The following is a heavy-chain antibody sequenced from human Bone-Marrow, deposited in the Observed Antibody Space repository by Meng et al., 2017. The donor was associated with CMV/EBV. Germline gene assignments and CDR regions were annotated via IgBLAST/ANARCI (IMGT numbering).Heavy chain of an antibody. D-gene: IGHD3-22*01. Sequence: GESLKISCKGSGYTFTTHWIAWVRQMPGKGLEWMGIIHPRVSDTRYRPSFEGQVTISTDKSITTAYLQWSSLKASDTAIYYCARTGSGYKGDYFDYWGQGTLVTVSS. CDR1: GYTFTTHW. J-gene: IGHJ4*02. CDR3: ARTGSGYKGDYFDY. V-gene: IGHV5-51*01. CDR2: IHPRVSDT.